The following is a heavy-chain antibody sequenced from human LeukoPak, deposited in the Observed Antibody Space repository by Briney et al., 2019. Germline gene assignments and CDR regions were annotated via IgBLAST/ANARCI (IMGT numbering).Heavy chain of an antibody. CDR2: IRSRSAGGTT. Sequence: AXXXLTFXNAWMXWVRQAPGKGLEWVGRIRSRSAGGTTDYGAPVKGRFTISRDDSKNTLYLQMNSLKTEDTAVYYCSTGGGTHDYWGQGTLVTVSS. CDR1: XLTFXNAW. D-gene: IGHD2-15*01. J-gene: IGHJ4*02. CDR3: STGGGTHDY. V-gene: IGHV3-15*01.